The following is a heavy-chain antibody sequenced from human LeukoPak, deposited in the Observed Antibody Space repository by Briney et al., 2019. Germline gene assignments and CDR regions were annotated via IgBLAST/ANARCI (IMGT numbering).Heavy chain of an antibody. V-gene: IGHV1-69*04. D-gene: IGHD1-1*01. J-gene: IGHJ4*02. Sequence: SVKVSCKASGGTFSSYAISWVRQAPRQGLEWMGRIIPILGIANYAQKFQGRVTITADKSTSTAYMELSSLRSEDTAVYYCARELVQLERELDYWGQGTLVTVSS. CDR3: ARELVQLERELDY. CDR2: IIPILGIA. CDR1: GGTFSSYA.